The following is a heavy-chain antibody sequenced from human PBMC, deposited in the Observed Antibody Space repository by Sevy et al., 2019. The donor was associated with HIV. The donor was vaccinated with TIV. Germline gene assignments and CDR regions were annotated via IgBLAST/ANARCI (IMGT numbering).Heavy chain of an antibody. Sequence: ASVKVSCKASGDTFTNNYIHWVRQAPGQGLEWMGMVDPSAGNTTYAQTFQGRVTMTRDTFTSILYMDLSSLRSEDTAVYYCVRADPDQHFDSWGQGTLVTVSS. CDR1: GDTFTNNY. J-gene: IGHJ4*02. CDR2: VDPSAGNT. CDR3: VRADPDQHFDS. V-gene: IGHV1-46*01.